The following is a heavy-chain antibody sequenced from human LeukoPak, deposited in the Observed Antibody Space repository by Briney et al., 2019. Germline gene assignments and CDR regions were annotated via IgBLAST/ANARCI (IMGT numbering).Heavy chain of an antibody. J-gene: IGHJ4*02. D-gene: IGHD3-22*01. Sequence: ASVKVSCKASGYTFTGYYMHWVRQAPGQGLEWMGWINPNSGGTNYAQKFQGRVTMTRDTSISTAYMELSRLRSDDAAVYYCARDFNYYHSSGPDYWGQGTLVTVSS. V-gene: IGHV1-2*02. CDR3: ARDFNYYHSSGPDY. CDR1: GYTFTGYY. CDR2: INPNSGGT.